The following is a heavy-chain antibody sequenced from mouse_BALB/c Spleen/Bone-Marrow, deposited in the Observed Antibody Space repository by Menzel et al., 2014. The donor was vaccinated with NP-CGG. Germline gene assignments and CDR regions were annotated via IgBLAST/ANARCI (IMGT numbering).Heavy chain of an antibody. Sequence: VQLQQSGAELVKPGASVKLSCTASGFNIXDTYMHWVKQRPEQGLEWIGRMDPANGNTKYDPKFQGKATITADTSSNTAYLQLSSLTSEDTAVYYCARFPYDYGGGDYWGQGTTLTVSS. V-gene: IGHV14-3*02. CDR1: GFNIXDTY. CDR3: ARFPYDYGGGDY. D-gene: IGHD2-4*01. CDR2: MDPANGNT. J-gene: IGHJ2*01.